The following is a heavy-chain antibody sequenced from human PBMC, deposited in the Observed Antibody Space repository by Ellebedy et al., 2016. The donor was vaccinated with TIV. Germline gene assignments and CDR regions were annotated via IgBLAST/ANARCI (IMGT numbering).Heavy chain of an antibody. CDR2: INPNSGGT. D-gene: IGHD5-24*01. V-gene: IGHV1-2*02. J-gene: IGHJ5*02. Sequence: ASVKVSCKASGYTFTGYYMHWVRQAPGQGLEWMGWINPNSGGTNYAQKFQGRVTMTRDTSISPTYMELSRLRSDDTAVYYCARGAWGYNPTFDPWGQGTLVTVSS. CDR3: ARGAWGYNPTFDP. CDR1: GYTFTGYY.